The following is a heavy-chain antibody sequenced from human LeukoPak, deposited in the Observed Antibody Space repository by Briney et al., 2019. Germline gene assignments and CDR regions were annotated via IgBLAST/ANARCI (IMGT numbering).Heavy chain of an antibody. CDR2: ISAYNGNT. Sequence: ASVKVSCKASGYTFTSYGISWVRQAPGQGLEWMGWISAYNGNTNYAQKLQGRVTMTTDTSTSTAYMELRSLRSDDTAVYYCARVRDLLYCYDSSGYSAFDYWGQGTLVTVSS. CDR3: ARVRDLLYCYDSSGYSAFDY. V-gene: IGHV1-18*01. D-gene: IGHD3-22*01. J-gene: IGHJ4*02. CDR1: GYTFTSYG.